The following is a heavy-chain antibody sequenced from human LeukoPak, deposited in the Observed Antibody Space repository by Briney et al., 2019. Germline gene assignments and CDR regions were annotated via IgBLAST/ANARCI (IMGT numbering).Heavy chain of an antibody. Sequence: SETLSLTCTVSGGSISSSSYYWGWIRQPPGKGLEWIGSIYYSGSTYYNPSLKSRVTISVDTSKNQFSLKLSSVTAADTAVYYCAGSQSGTHPGYWGQGTLVTVSS. D-gene: IGHD1-26*01. J-gene: IGHJ4*02. CDR3: AGSQSGTHPGY. V-gene: IGHV4-39*07. CDR2: IYYSGST. CDR1: GGSISSSSYY.